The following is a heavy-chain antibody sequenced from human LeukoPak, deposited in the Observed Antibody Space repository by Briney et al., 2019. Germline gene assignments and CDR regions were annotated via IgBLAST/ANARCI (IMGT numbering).Heavy chain of an antibody. CDR3: ARDLHYPWFDP. D-gene: IGHD3-10*01. Sequence: SQTLSLTCTVSGGSISSGSYYWSWIRQPAGEGLEWIGRIYTSGSTNYNPSLKSRVTISVDTSKNQFSLKLSSVTAADTAVYYCARDLHYPWFDPWGQGTLVTVSS. J-gene: IGHJ5*02. CDR2: IYTSGST. CDR1: GGSISSGSYY. V-gene: IGHV4-61*02.